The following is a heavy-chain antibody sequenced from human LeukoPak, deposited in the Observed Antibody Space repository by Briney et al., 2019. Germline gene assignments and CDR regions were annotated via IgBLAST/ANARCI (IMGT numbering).Heavy chain of an antibody. CDR3: ANFRVPAAIPDYYYGMDV. V-gene: IGHV3-23*01. Sequence: VGSLRLSCAASGFTFSSYAMSSVREPPGKGLEWVSAISGSGGSTYYADSVKGRFTISTANSKNTLYMQMNSLRAEDTAVYYSANFRVPAAIPDYYYGMDVWGKGTTVTVSS. J-gene: IGHJ6*04. D-gene: IGHD2-2*01. CDR2: ISGSGGST. CDR1: GFTFSSYA.